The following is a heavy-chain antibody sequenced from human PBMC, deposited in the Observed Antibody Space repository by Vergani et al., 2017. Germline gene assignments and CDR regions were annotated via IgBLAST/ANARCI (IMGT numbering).Heavy chain of an antibody. J-gene: IGHJ6*02. V-gene: IGHV1-69*18. Sequence: QVQLVQSGSELKKPGASVKVSCKASGGTFSSYAISWVRQAPGQGLEWMGRIIPIFGTANYAQKFQGRVTITADESTSTAYMELSSLRSEDTAVYYCARDETPRRRSSSTFSSYYYGMDVWGQGTTVTVSS. CDR1: GGTFSSYA. CDR2: IIPIFGTA. CDR3: ARDETPRRRSSSTFSSYYYGMDV. D-gene: IGHD6-6*01.